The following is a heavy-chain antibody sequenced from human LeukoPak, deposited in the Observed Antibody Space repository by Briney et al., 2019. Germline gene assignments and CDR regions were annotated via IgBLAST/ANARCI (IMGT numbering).Heavy chain of an antibody. D-gene: IGHD6-19*01. CDR1: GFTFSNAW. J-gene: IGHJ4*02. CDR2: ISSRGDI. Sequence: PGGSLRLSCAASGFTFSNAWMSWVRQAPGKGLEWVSYISSRGDIYYADSVKGRFTISRDNAKNSLYLQMNSLRVEDTAVYYCARDGGWYGGGNFDYWGQGTLVTVSS. CDR3: ARDGGWYGGGNFDY. V-gene: IGHV3-69-1*01.